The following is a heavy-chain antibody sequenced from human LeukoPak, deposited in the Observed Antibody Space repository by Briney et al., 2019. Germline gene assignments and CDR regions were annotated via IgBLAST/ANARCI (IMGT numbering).Heavy chain of an antibody. CDR2: ISGSGGST. D-gene: IGHD2-2*01. CDR1: GFTFSSYA. V-gene: IGHV3-23*01. CDR3: AKDGYCSSTSCPTGYFFDC. J-gene: IGHJ4*02. Sequence: GGSLRLSCAASGFTFSSYAMSWVRQAPGKGLEWVSAISGSGGSTYYADSVKGRFTISRDNSKNTLYLQMNSLRAEDTAVYYCAKDGYCSSTSCPTGYFFDCWGQGTLVTVSS.